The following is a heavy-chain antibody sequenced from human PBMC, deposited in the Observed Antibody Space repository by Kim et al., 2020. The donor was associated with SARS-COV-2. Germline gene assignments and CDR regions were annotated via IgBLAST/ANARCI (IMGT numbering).Heavy chain of an antibody. CDR3: ARDKIEYSSSAIPEYYYYYGMDV. V-gene: IGHV1-69*13. J-gene: IGHJ6*02. D-gene: IGHD6-6*01. Sequence: SVKVSCKASGGTFSSYAISWVRQAPGQGLEWMGGIIPIFGTANYSQKFQGRVTITADESTSTAYMELSSLRSEDTAVYYCARDKIEYSSSAIPEYYYYYGMDVWGQGTTVTVSS. CDR1: GGTFSSYA. CDR2: IIPIFGTA.